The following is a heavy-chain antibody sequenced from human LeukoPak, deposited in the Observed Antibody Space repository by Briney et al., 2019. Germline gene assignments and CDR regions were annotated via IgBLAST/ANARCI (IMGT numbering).Heavy chain of an antibody. CDR1: GFTFSSYS. D-gene: IGHD3-22*01. CDR3: ARNYYDSSGYFYYYGMDV. Sequence: GGSLRLSCAASGFTFSSYSMNWVRQAPGKGLEWVSYISSSSSTIYYADSVKGRFTISRDNAKNSLYLQMNSLRAEDTAVYYCARNYYDSSGYFYYYGMDVWGQGTTVTVSS. V-gene: IGHV3-48*04. J-gene: IGHJ6*02. CDR2: ISSSSSTI.